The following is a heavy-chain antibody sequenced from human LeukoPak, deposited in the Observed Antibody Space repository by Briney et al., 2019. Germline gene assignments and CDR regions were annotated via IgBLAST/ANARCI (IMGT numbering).Heavy chain of an antibody. V-gene: IGHV3-23*01. CDR1: GFTFSSYA. CDR2: ISGSGGST. Sequence: PGGSLRLSCAASGFTFSSYAMSWVRQAPGKGLEWVSAISGSGGSTYYADSVKGRFTISRDNSKNTLYLQMNSLRAEDTAVYYCANLPTPIAVAGTPEPYWGQGTLVTVSS. J-gene: IGHJ4*02. D-gene: IGHD6-19*01. CDR3: ANLPTPIAVAGTPEPY.